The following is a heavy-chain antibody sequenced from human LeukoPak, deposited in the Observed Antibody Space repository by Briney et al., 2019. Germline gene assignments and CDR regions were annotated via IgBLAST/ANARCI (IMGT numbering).Heavy chain of an antibody. CDR3: IRIRTREHQYGMDV. CDR1: GFTFSDYD. V-gene: IGHV3-13*01. D-gene: IGHD1-26*01. J-gene: IGHJ6*02. CDR2: IDTLGNT. Sequence: PGGSLRLSCAASGFTFSDYDMHWVRQATGKGLEWVSAIDTLGNTYYDGSVKGRFTISRENAWNSLYLQMNSLRDGDTAVYYCIRIRTREHQYGMDVWGQGTTVTVSS.